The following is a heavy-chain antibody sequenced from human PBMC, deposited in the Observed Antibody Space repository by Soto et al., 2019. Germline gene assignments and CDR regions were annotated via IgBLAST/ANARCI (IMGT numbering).Heavy chain of an antibody. CDR2: VSIGGST. D-gene: IGHD2-15*01. CDR1: GFTFSSYA. Sequence: GGSLRLSCAASGFTFSSYAMGWVRQGPGKGLEWVAVVSIGGSTHYADSVRDRFTISRDNSKNTLSLQMNSLTAEDTAVYFCAKRRGAGGHFDYWGQGALVTVSS. CDR3: AKRRGAGGHFDY. V-gene: IGHV3-23*01. J-gene: IGHJ4*02.